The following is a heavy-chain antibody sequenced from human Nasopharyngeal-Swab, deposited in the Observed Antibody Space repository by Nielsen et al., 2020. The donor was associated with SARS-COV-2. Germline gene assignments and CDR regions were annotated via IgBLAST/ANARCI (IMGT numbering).Heavy chain of an antibody. V-gene: IGHV3-30*03. CDR2: ISYDGSNK. J-gene: IGHJ4*02. D-gene: IGHD1-26*01. Sequence: GESLKISCAASGFTFSSYGMHWVRQAPGKGLEWVAVISYDGSNKYYADSVKGRSTISGDNSKNTLYLQMNSLRAEDTAVYYCARGSGSYKEILFDYWGQGTLVTVSS. CDR3: ARGSGSYKEILFDY. CDR1: GFTFSSYG.